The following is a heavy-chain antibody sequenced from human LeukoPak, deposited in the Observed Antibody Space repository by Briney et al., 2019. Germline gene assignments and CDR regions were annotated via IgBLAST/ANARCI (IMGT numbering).Heavy chain of an antibody. CDR3: ARGLGVSYYLDY. D-gene: IGHD1-26*01. J-gene: IGHJ4*02. V-gene: IGHV3-64*01. Sequence: PGESLRLSCAASGFTFSSYAMHWVRQAPGKGLEYVSAVSSNGGSTYYANSVKGRFTISRDNSKNTLYLQMGSLRAEDMAVYYCARGLGVSYYLDYWGQGTLVTVSS. CDR1: GFTFSSYA. CDR2: VSSNGGST.